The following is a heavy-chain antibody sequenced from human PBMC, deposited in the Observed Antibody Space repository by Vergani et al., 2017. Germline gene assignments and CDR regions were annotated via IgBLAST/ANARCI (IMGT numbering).Heavy chain of an antibody. V-gene: IGHV1-46*01. J-gene: IGHJ4*02. CDR1: GYTFTNYY. Sequence: QVLLVQSGAEVKKPGASVRVSCKTSGYTFTNYYIHWVRQAPGQGLEWMGIINPSGGSTTYAQQFQGRLTMTRDTSTSTVYMDLSNLRSEDTAVYYCARVIVGCSRTNCFADHWGQGTLVTVSS. D-gene: IGHD2-2*01. CDR3: ARVIVGCSRTNCFADH. CDR2: INPSGGST.